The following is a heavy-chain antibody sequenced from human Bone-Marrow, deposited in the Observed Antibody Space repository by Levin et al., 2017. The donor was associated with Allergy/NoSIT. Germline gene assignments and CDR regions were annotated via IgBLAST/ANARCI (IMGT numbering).Heavy chain of an antibody. CDR3: AKDGGLLYFDY. CDR1: GFTFSSYG. D-gene: IGHD3-16*01. CDR2: ISYDGSNK. V-gene: IGHV3-30*18. J-gene: IGHJ4*02. Sequence: GGSLRLSCAASGFTFSSYGMHWVRQAPGKGLEWVAVISYDGSNKYYADSVKGRVTISRDNSKNTLYLQMNSLRAEDTAVYYCAKDGGLLYFDYWGQGTLVTVSS.